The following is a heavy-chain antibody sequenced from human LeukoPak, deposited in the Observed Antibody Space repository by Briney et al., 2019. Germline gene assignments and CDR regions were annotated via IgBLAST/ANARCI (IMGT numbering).Heavy chain of an antibody. CDR1: GYTFPLYY. CDR3: ARPPHELVSAAPVDY. CDR2: VFPNSGDT. V-gene: IGHV1-2*02. Sequence: GASVKLSCNASGYTFPLYYIHWLRQPPAEGLEWVGWVFPNSGDTLYAQSFRGRVTINSDTPTHTAYMALYKLTSGDTAVYFCARPPHELVSAAPVDYWGEGTLVTVSS. J-gene: IGHJ4*02. D-gene: IGHD2-15*01.